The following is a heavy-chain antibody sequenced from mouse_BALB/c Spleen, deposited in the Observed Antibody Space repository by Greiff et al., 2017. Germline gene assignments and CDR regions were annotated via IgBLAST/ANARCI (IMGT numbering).Heavy chain of an antibody. V-gene: IGHV1-18*01. Sequence: EVQLQESGPELVKPGASVKISCKASGYTFTAYTMDWVKQSHGKSLEWIGDINPNNGGTIYNQKFKGKATLTVDKSSSTAYMELLSLTSEDTAVYYWARTGYYDYGIDYWGQGTTLTVSS. CDR2: INPNNGGT. CDR3: ARTGYYDYGIDY. CDR1: GYTFTAYT. J-gene: IGHJ2*01. D-gene: IGHD2-4*01.